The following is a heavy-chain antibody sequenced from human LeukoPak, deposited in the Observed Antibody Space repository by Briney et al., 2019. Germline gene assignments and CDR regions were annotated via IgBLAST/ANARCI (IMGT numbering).Heavy chain of an antibody. CDR2: IYYSGST. CDR3: ARVSREGIAVALDY. Sequence: SSETLSLTCTVSGGSISSYYWSWIRQPPGKGLEWIGYIYYSGSTNYNPSLKSRVTISVDTSKNQFSLKLSSVTAADTAVYYCARVSREGIAVALDYWGQGTLVTVSS. V-gene: IGHV4-59*01. D-gene: IGHD6-19*01. CDR1: GGSISSYY. J-gene: IGHJ4*02.